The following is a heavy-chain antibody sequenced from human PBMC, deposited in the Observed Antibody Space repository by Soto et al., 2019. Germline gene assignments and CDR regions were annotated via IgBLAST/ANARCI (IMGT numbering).Heavy chain of an antibody. D-gene: IGHD2-2*01. CDR2: VYYSGVT. CDR3: ARLGYCSSTSCYDWFDP. V-gene: IGHV4-30-4*01. CDR1: GGSISGGDYY. J-gene: IGHJ5*02. Sequence: SETLSLTCSVSGGSISGGDYYWSWIRQTPGKGLEWIGSVYYSGVTYYNAPLQSRMTISVDTSTNQFSLKLTSVTAADTAVYYCARLGYCSSTSCYDWFDPWGQGTLVTVSS.